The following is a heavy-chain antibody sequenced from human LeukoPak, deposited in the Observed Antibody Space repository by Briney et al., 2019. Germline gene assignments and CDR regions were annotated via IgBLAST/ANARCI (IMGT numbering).Heavy chain of an antibody. Sequence: GGSLRLSCAASEFNFSFYWMTWVRQAPGKGLEWVSSISSSSSYIYYADSVKGRFTISRDNAKNSLYLQMNSLRAEDTAVYYCARLNYYDSSGPNPYFDYWGQGTLVTVSS. J-gene: IGHJ4*02. CDR2: ISSSSSYI. D-gene: IGHD3-22*01. V-gene: IGHV3-21*01. CDR3: ARLNYYDSSGPNPYFDY. CDR1: EFNFSFYW.